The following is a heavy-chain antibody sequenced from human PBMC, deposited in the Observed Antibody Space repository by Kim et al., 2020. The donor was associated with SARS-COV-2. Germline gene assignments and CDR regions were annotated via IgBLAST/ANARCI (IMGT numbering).Heavy chain of an antibody. D-gene: IGHD1-20*01. Sequence: YACSWNGRCTISRDKSKNTLHLQMNSLRVEATAVYYCAKIITAFDYWGRGTLVTVYS. J-gene: IGHJ4*02. V-gene: IGHV3-23*05. CDR3: AKIITAFDY.